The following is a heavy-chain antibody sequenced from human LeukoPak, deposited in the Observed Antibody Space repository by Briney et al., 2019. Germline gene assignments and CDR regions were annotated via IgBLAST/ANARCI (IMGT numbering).Heavy chain of an antibody. CDR1: GGSISSYY. Sequence: SETLSLTCTVSGGSISSYYWSWIRQPPGEGLEWIGSIYYSGSTYYNPSLKSRVTISVDTSKNQFSLKLISVTAADTAVYYCAREDTGGLDYWGQGTLVTVSS. J-gene: IGHJ4*02. D-gene: IGHD2-8*02. V-gene: IGHV4-39*07. CDR2: IYYSGST. CDR3: AREDTGGLDY.